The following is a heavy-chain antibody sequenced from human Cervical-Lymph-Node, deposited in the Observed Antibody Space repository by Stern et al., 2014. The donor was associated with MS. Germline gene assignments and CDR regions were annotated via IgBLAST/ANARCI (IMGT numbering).Heavy chain of an antibody. D-gene: IGHD6-19*01. CDR3: AREAAMAVAGTGVDY. J-gene: IGHJ4*02. CDR1: GYTFTGYY. CDR2: IIPNSGGT. V-gene: IGHV1-2*06. Sequence: QDQLVESGAEVKKPGASVKVSCKASGYTFTGYYMHWVRQAPGQGLEWMGRIIPNSGGTNYAQKFQGRVTMTRDTSISTAYMELSRLRSDDTAVYYCAREAAMAVAGTGVDYWGQGTLVTVSS.